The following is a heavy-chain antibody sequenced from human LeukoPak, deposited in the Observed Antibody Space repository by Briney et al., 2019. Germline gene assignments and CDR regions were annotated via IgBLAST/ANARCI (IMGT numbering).Heavy chain of an antibody. J-gene: IGHJ5*02. V-gene: IGHV4-30-2*01. CDR2: IHQSGDT. CDR3: ARDTAPYYDFWSGYLGFDP. D-gene: IGHD3-3*01. Sequence: SETLSLTCTVSGDSITTGGYYWSWIRQPPGKGLEWMGYIHQSGDTYSNPSLRSRVTMSVDTSKNQFSLKLSSVTAADTAVYYCARDTAPYYDFWSGYLGFDPWGQGTLVTVSS. CDR1: GDSITTGGYY.